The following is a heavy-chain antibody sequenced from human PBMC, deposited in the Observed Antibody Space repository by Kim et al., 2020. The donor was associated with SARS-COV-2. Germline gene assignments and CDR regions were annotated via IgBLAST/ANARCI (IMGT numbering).Heavy chain of an antibody. CDR3: ARVGDILTGYSANDY. J-gene: IGHJ4*02. D-gene: IGHD3-9*01. Sequence: ASVKVSCKASGYTFTSYDINWVRQATGQGLEWRGWMNPNSGNTGYAQKFQGRVTMTRNTSISTAYMELSSLRSEDTAVYYCARVGDILTGYSANDYWGQGTLVTVSS. CDR2: MNPNSGNT. CDR1: GYTFTSYD. V-gene: IGHV1-8*01.